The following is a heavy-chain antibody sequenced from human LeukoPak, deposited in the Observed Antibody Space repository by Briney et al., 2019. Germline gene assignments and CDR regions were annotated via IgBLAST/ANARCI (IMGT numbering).Heavy chain of an antibody. Sequence: SGGSLRLSCAASGFTFSNYAMRWGRQAPGKGLEWMAIISYDGSNKDCADTVKGRITISRDNSKNTLYLQVNGLRTEDTAVYYCARRMGATPVGNAFDIWGQGTMVTVSS. CDR1: GFTFSNYA. D-gene: IGHD1-26*01. CDR3: ARRMGATPVGNAFDI. J-gene: IGHJ3*02. CDR2: ISYDGSNK. V-gene: IGHV3-30-3*01.